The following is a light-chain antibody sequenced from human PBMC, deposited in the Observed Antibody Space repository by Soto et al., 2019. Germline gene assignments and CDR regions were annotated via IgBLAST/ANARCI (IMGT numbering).Light chain of an antibody. V-gene: IGLV1-51*01. Sequence: QSVLTQPPSVSAAPGQKVTISCSGSSSNTGNNYVSWYQQLPGTAPKLLIYDNNKRPSGIPDRFSGSKSGTSATLDITGLQTGDEADYYCGTWDSSLSAGVFGGGTKVTGL. J-gene: IGLJ2*01. CDR2: DNN. CDR1: SSNTGNNY. CDR3: GTWDSSLSAGV.